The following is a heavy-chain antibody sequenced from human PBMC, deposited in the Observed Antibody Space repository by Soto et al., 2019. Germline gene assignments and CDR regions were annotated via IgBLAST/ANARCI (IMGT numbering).Heavy chain of an antibody. CDR1: GGSISSTDHY. CDR2: IYYAGST. Sequence: SETLSLTCAVSGGSISSTDHYWGWIRQPPGKGLEWLGSIYYAGSTFHNPSLKRRATISVDTSRNQFSLRLSSVTASDTAVYYCARLVFHCLRGSCDDYNFNALDVWGQGPLVTVS. CDR3: ARLVFHCLRGSCDDYNFNALDV. D-gene: IGHD2-15*01. J-gene: IGHJ6*02. V-gene: IGHV4-39*01.